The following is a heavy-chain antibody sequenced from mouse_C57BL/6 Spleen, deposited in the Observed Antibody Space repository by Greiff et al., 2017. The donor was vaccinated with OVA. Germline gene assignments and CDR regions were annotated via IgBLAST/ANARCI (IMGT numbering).Heavy chain of an antibody. CDR3: AREGYCGSAAY. V-gene: IGHV1-18*01. CDR1: GYTFTDYN. Sequence: EVQLQQSGPELVKPGASVKIPCKASGYTFTDYNMDWVKQSHGKSLEWIGDINPNNGGTIYNQKFKGKATLTVDKSSSTAYMELRSLTSEDTEVYYCAREGYCGSAAYWGQGTLVTVSA. CDR2: INPNNGGT. J-gene: IGHJ3*01. D-gene: IGHD1-1*01.